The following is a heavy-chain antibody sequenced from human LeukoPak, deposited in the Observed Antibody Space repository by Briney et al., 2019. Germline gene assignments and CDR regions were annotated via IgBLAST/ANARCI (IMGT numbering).Heavy chain of an antibody. CDR2: ISAYNGNT. CDR1: GYTFTSYG. V-gene: IGHV1-18*04. Sequence: ASVEVSCKASGYTFTSYGISWVRQAPGQGLEWMGWISAYNGNTNYAQKLQGRVTMTTDTSTSTAYMELRSLRSDDTAVYYCARDNVVVTATTNFDYWGQGTLVTVSS. J-gene: IGHJ4*02. CDR3: ARDNVVVTATTNFDY. D-gene: IGHD2-21*02.